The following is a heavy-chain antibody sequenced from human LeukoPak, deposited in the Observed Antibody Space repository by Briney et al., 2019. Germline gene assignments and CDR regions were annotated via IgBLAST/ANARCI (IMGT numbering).Heavy chain of an antibody. V-gene: IGHV1-8*02. J-gene: IGHJ4*02. CDR1: GYTFTSYD. CDR2: MNPNSGNT. Sequence: ASVKVSCKDSGYTFTSYDINWVRQATGQGLEWMGWMNPNSGNTGYAQKFQGRVTMTRNTSISTAYMELSSLRSEDTAVYYCARGPQVDTAMVRMYYFDYWGQGTLVTVSS. D-gene: IGHD5-18*01. CDR3: ARGPQVDTAMVRMYYFDY.